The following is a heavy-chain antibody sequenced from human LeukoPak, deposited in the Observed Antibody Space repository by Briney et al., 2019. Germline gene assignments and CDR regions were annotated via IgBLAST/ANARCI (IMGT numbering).Heavy chain of an antibody. J-gene: IGHJ4*02. CDR3: ARDVTSGWYRGFDY. CDR2: INTNTGNP. V-gene: IGHV7-4-1*02. CDR1: GYTFTSYA. D-gene: IGHD6-19*01. Sequence: ASVKVSCKASGYTFTSYAMNWVRQAPGQGLEWMGWINTNTGNPTYAQGFTGRFVFSLDTSVSTAYLQISSLKAEDTAVYYCARDVTSGWYRGFDYWGQGILVTVSS.